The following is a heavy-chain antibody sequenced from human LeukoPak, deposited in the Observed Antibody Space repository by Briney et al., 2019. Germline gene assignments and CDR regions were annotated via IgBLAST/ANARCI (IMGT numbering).Heavy chain of an antibody. CDR2: INSDGSST. D-gene: IGHD3-3*01. J-gene: IGHJ4*02. CDR1: GFTFSSYW. Sequence: GGFLRLSCAASGFTFSSYWMHWVRQAPGKGLVWVSRINSDGSSTSYADSVKGRFTISRDNAKNTLYLQMNSLRAEDTAVYYCARANPETYYDFWSGYVPSDYWGQGTLVTVSS. V-gene: IGHV3-74*01. CDR3: ARANPETYYDFWSGYVPSDY.